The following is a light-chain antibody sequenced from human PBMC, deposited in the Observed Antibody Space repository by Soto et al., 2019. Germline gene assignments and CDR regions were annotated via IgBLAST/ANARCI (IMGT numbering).Light chain of an antibody. CDR3: QQYGSSPPLT. V-gene: IGKV3-20*01. Sequence: IVLTQSPGTLSLSPGESATLSCRASQSLSSGYLAWYQQKPGQAPRLLIYGASSRPIGIPDRFRGSASGTDFTLTISRLEPEDFAMYYCQQYGSSPPLTFGGGTKVEIK. CDR2: GAS. CDR1: QSLSSGY. J-gene: IGKJ4*01.